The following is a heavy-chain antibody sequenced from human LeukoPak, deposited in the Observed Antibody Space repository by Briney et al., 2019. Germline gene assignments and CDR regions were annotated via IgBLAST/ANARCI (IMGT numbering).Heavy chain of an antibody. CDR3: AAYDSSGYSRKYFQH. Sequence: GGSLRLSCAASGFTFSSYWMSWVRQAPGKGLEWVANIKQDGSEKYYVDSVKGRFTISRDNAKNSLYLQMNSLRAEDTAVYYCAAYDSSGYSRKYFQHWGQGTLVTVSS. V-gene: IGHV3-7*05. D-gene: IGHD3-22*01. J-gene: IGHJ1*01. CDR1: GFTFSSYW. CDR2: IKQDGSEK.